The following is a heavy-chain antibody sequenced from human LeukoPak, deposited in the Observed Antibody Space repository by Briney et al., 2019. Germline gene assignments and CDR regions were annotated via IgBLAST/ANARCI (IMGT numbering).Heavy chain of an antibody. Sequence: GGSLRLSCAASGFTFSSYWMHWVRQAPGKGLVWVLRINGDGSSTTYSDSVKGRFTISRDNAKNTLYLQMNSLRAEDAAVYYCARGPIGVVSNWGQGTLVTVSS. V-gene: IGHV3-74*01. D-gene: IGHD3-3*01. CDR1: GFTFSSYW. J-gene: IGHJ4*02. CDR2: INGDGSST. CDR3: ARGPIGVVSN.